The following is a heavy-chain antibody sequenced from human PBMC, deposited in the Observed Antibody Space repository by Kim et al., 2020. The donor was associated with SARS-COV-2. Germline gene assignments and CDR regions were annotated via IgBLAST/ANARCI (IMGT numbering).Heavy chain of an antibody. V-gene: IGHV3-9*01. Sequence: GGSLRLSCAASGFIFGDYDIHWVRQAPGKGLEWVSGISWNSGSIGYADSVKGRFTISRDNAKSSLYLQMNSLRAEDTALYYCAKRGGSGSGYYFDYWGQGALVTVSS. CDR2: ISWNSGSI. CDR3: AKRGGSGSGYYFDY. D-gene: IGHD6-19*01. J-gene: IGHJ4*02. CDR1: GFIFGDYD.